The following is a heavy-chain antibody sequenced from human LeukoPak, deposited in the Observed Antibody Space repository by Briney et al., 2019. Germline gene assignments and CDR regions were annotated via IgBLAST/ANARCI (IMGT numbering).Heavy chain of an antibody. CDR3: ARGFTFSADILTGYPDY. Sequence: PGGSLRLSCAASGFTFSSYEMNWVRQAPGKGLEWVSYISSSGSTIYYADSVKGRFTISRDNSKNTLYLQMGSLRAEDMAVYYCARGFTFSADILTGYPDYWGQGTLVTVSS. V-gene: IGHV3-48*03. CDR1: GFTFSSYE. CDR2: ISSSGSTI. D-gene: IGHD3-9*01. J-gene: IGHJ4*02.